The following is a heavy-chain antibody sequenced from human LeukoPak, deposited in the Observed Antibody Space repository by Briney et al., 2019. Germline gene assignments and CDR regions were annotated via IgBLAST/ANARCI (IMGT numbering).Heavy chain of an antibody. CDR2: ISYDGSNK. J-gene: IGHJ4*02. CDR1: GFTFSSYA. D-gene: IGHD3-22*01. V-gene: IGHV3-30-3*01. Sequence: PGRSLRLSCAASGFTFSSYAMHWIRQAPGKGLEWVAVISYDGSNKYYADSVKGRFTISRDNSKNTLYLQMNSLRAEDTAVYYCARGEGSYYYDSSGFLDYWGQGTLVTVSS. CDR3: ARGEGSYYYDSSGFLDY.